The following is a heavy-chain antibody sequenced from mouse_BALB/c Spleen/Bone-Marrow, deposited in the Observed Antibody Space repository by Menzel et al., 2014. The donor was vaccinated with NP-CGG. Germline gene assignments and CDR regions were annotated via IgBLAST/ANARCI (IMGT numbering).Heavy chain of an antibody. D-gene: IGHD2-14*01. CDR1: GFNIKDYY. Sequence: EVQLQQSGAELVRSGASVKLSCTASGFNIKDYYMHWVKQRPEQGLEWIGWIDPENGDTEYAPKFQGKATMTADTSSNTAYLQLSSLTSEDTAVYYCNRYDWYFDVWAQGPRSPSPQ. V-gene: IGHV14-4*02. CDR2: IDPENGDT. CDR3: NRYDWYFDV. J-gene: IGHJ1*01.